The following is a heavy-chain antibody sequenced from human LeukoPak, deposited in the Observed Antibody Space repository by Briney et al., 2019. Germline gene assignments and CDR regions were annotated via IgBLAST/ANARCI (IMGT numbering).Heavy chain of an antibody. V-gene: IGHV3-73*01. CDR3: TRRLMTTVNDY. CDR1: GFTFSGSA. CDR2: IRSKANDHAT. D-gene: IGHD4-17*01. Sequence: GGSLRLSCAASGFTFSGSAMHWVRQTPGKGLEWVGRIRSKANDHATAYAASVRGRFTISRDDSKNTAYLQMNSLKTEDTAVYYCTRRLMTTVNDYWGQGTLVTVSS. J-gene: IGHJ4*02.